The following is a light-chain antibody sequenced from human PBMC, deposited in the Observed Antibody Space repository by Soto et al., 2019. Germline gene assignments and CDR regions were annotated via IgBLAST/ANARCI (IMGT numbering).Light chain of an antibody. CDR2: AAS. CDR3: HQRDSTPKT. CDR1: QSISND. V-gene: IGKV1-39*01. J-gene: IGKJ1*01. Sequence: DIQMTQSPSSLSASVGDRVTISCRASQSISNDLNWYQQKPGTAPNLLIYAASSLQSGVPSRFSGSGSGTDFTLTISSLQIEDFATYFCHQRDSTPKTFGQGTKVEIK.